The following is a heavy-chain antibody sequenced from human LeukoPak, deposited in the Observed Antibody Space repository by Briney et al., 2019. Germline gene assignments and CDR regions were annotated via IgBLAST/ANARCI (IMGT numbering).Heavy chain of an antibody. CDR1: GFTFSSYG. V-gene: IGHV3-33*01. CDR3: ARDGDYDSSGYLSH. CDR2: IWYDGSNK. J-gene: IGHJ4*02. D-gene: IGHD3-22*01. Sequence: GGSLRPSCAASGFTFSSYGMHWVRQAPGKGLEWVAVIWYDGSNKYYADSVKGRFTISRDNSKNTLYLQMNSLRAEDTAVYYCARDGDYDSSGYLSHWGQGTLVTVSS.